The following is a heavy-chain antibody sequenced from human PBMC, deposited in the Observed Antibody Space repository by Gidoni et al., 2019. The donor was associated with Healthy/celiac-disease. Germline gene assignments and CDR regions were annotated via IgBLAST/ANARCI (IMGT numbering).Heavy chain of an antibody. V-gene: IGHV4-34*01. CDR2: IKHSGST. CDR1: GGSFSVYY. D-gene: IGHD3-22*01. J-gene: IGHJ6*02. Sequence: QVQLQQWGAGLLKPSETLSLNCAVYGGSFSVYYWSWLRQPPGKGLGWIGEIKHSGSTNYNPSLKSRVTISVDTSKNQFSLKLSSVTAADTAVYYCAREVVTYYYYYGMDVWGQGTTVTVSS. CDR3: AREVVTYYYYYGMDV.